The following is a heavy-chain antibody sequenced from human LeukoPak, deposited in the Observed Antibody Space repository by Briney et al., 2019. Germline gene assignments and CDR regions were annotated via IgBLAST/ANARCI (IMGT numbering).Heavy chain of an antibody. V-gene: IGHV3-21*01. Sequence: GGSLRLSCAASGFTFRNYSMNWVRQAPGKGLEWVSFISSSGSYMYDTDSMKGRFTISRDNAKNSLYLQMNSLRAEDTAVYYCAKYTFYYASGSYNLDSWGQGTLVTVSS. D-gene: IGHD3-10*01. CDR3: AKYTFYYASGSYNLDS. CDR2: ISSSGSYM. CDR1: GFTFRNYS. J-gene: IGHJ4*02.